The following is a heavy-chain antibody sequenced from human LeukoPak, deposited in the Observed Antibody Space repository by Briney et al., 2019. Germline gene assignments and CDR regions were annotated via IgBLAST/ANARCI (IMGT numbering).Heavy chain of an antibody. D-gene: IGHD6-13*01. CDR2: VRYDGSQK. Sequence: GGSLRLSCAASGFTFSNYGIHWVRQAPGKGLEWVAFVRYDGSQKNYADSVRGRFTISRDNSKNTLYLQMNSLRAEDTAVYYCARDRWYGTSDAFDIWGQGTMVTVSS. V-gene: IGHV3-30*02. CDR1: GFTFSNYG. J-gene: IGHJ3*02. CDR3: ARDRWYGTSDAFDI.